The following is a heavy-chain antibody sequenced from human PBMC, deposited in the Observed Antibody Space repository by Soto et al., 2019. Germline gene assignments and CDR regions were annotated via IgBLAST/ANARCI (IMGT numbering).Heavy chain of an antibody. J-gene: IGHJ4*02. CDR3: ARVHSQNYDFWSGYYRPFDY. CDR2: ISAYNGNT. V-gene: IGHV1-18*01. CDR1: GYTFTSYG. D-gene: IGHD3-3*01. Sequence: ASVKVSCEASGYTFTSYGISWVRQAPGQGLEWMGWISAYNGNTNYAQKLQGRVTMTTDTSTSTAYMELRSLRSDDTAVYYCARVHSQNYDFWSGYYRPFDYWGQGTLVTVSS.